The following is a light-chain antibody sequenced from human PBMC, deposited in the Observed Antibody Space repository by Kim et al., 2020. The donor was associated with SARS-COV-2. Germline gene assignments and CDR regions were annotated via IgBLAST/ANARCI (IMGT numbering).Light chain of an antibody. Sequence: SASVGDRVTITCRARQVISNYLNWYQQKPGKAPQLLIFDASNLETGVPSRFSGSGSGTDFTFTISSLQPEDIATYYCQQYDNIQYTFGQGTKLEIK. J-gene: IGKJ2*01. CDR2: DAS. CDR3: QQYDNIQYT. V-gene: IGKV1-33*01. CDR1: QVISNY.